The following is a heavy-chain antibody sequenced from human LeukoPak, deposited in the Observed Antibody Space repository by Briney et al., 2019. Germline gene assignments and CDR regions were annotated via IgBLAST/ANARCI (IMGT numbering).Heavy chain of an antibody. J-gene: IGHJ6*02. Sequence: GGSLRLSCAASGFTLSSYSMNWVRQAPGKGLEWVSYISTSSNTIYYADSVKGRFTISRDNAKNSLYLQMNDLRAEDTAVYYCARVGSYGMDVWGQGTTVTVSS. CDR1: GFTLSSYS. V-gene: IGHV3-48*01. CDR2: ISTSSNTI. D-gene: IGHD3-10*01. CDR3: ARVGSYGMDV.